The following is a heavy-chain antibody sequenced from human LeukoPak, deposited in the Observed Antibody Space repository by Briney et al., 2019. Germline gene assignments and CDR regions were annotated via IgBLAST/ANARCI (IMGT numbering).Heavy chain of an antibody. CDR3: ARDRYDSSGYYYVRPYNWFDP. V-gene: IGHV4-31*03. J-gene: IGHJ5*02. D-gene: IGHD3-22*01. CDR1: GGSISSGGYY. CDR2: IYYSGST. Sequence: KSSQTLSLTCTVSGGSISSGGYYRSWIRQHPGKGLEWIGYIYYSGSTYYNPSLKSRVTISVDTSKNQFSLKLSSVTAADTAVYYCARDRYDSSGYYYVRPYNWFDPWGQGTLVTVSS.